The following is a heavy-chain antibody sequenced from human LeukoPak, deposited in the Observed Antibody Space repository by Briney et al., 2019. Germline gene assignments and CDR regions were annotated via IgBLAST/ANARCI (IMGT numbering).Heavy chain of an antibody. CDR3: ARQGTRGRDY. CDR1: GYSISSGYY. V-gene: IGHV4-38-2*02. J-gene: IGHJ4*02. Sequence: ASETLSLTCTVSGYSISSGYYWGWIRQPPGKGLEWIGSIYHSGSTYYNPSLKSRVTISVDTSKNQFSLKLSSVTAADTAVYYCARQGTRGRDYWGQGTLVTVSS. CDR2: IYHSGST.